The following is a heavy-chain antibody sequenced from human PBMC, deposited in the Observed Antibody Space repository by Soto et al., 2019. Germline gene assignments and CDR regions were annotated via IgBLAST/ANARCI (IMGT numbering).Heavy chain of an antibody. CDR3: ATTHCSTTSCPSDY. D-gene: IGHD2-2*01. CDR2: MYHSGIT. Sequence: SETLSLTCAVSGYSIRSGYFWGWIRQPPGKGLEWIGSMYHSGITYYNLSLKSRVTISVDTSKNQLSLKLSSATAADTAVYYCATTHCSTTSCPSDYWGQGALVTVSS. J-gene: IGHJ4*02. CDR1: GYSIRSGYF. V-gene: IGHV4-38-2*01.